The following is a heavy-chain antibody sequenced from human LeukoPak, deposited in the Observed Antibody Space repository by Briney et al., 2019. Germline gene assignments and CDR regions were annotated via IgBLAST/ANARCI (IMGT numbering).Heavy chain of an antibody. CDR2: IHYSGST. CDR1: GGSISSSSYY. CDR3: ARGRSSMVRGYYYYYMDV. J-gene: IGHJ6*03. V-gene: IGHV4-39*07. Sequence: SETLSLTCTVSGGSISSSSYYWAWIRQPPGKGLEWIGSIHYSGSTYYNPSLQSRVTISIDTSKNQFSLKLSSVTAADTAVYYCARGRSSMVRGYYYYYMDVWGKGTTVTISS. D-gene: IGHD3-10*01.